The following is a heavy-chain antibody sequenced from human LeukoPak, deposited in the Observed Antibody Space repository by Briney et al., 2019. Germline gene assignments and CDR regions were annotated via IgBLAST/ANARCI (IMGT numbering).Heavy chain of an antibody. Sequence: GGSLRLSCAASGFTFSSYWMSWVRQAPGKGLEWVANIKQDGSEKYYVDPVKGRFTISRDNAKNSLYLQMNSLRAEDTAVYYCARVISWGYYDSSGYYTDYWGQGTLVTVSS. J-gene: IGHJ4*02. CDR1: GFTFSSYW. CDR3: ARVISWGYYDSSGYYTDY. D-gene: IGHD3-22*01. CDR2: IKQDGSEK. V-gene: IGHV3-7*01.